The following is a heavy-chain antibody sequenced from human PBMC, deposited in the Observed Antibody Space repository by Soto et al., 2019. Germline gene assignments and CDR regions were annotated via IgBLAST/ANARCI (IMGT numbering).Heavy chain of an antibody. D-gene: IGHD2-21*01. J-gene: IGHJ3*01. V-gene: IGHV1-46*01. CDR2: INPSAGST. CDR3: ARVYCGGDCYKEGAFDL. Sequence: QVRLVQSGAEVTKPGASVKISCKASGYTFTIYYMHWVRQAPGQGLEWMGIINPSAGSTSYAKKFQGRVTMPRDTSATTVYMELSSLRFDDTAVYYCARVYCGGDCYKEGAFDLWGQGTMVTVSS. CDR1: GYTFTIYY.